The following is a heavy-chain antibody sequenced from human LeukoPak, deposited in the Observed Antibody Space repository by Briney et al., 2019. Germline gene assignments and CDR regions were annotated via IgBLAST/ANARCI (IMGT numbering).Heavy chain of an antibody. Sequence: ASVKVSCKASGYTFTSYAMHWVRQAPGQRLEWMGWINAGNGNTKYSQKFQGRVTITRDTSASTAYMELSSLRSEDTAVYYCARDMLLYGSGSYSFDYWGQGTLVTVSS. V-gene: IGHV1-3*01. CDR3: ARDMLLYGSGSYSFDY. CDR2: INAGNGNT. D-gene: IGHD3-10*01. J-gene: IGHJ4*02. CDR1: GYTFTSYA.